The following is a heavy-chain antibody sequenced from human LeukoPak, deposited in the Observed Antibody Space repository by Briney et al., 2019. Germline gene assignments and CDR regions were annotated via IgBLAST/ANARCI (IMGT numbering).Heavy chain of an antibody. J-gene: IGHJ4*02. CDR1: GGSFSGYY. D-gene: IGHD6-13*01. CDR3: ARGGRIAAARF. CDR2: INHSGST. V-gene: IGHV4-34*01. Sequence: SETLSLTCAVYGGSFSGYYWSWIRQPPGKGLEWIGEINHSGSTNYNPSLKSRVTISVDTSKNQFSLKLSSVTAADTAVYYCARGGRIAAARFWGQGTLVTVSP.